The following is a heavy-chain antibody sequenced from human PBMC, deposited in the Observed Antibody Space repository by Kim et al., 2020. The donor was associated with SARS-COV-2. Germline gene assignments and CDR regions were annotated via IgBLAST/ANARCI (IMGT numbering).Heavy chain of an antibody. D-gene: IGHD5-12*01. CDR3: ARLNSGYDSPDY. V-gene: IGHV5-10-1*01. Sequence: TYSPSFQGHVTISADKSISTAYLQWSSLKASDTAMYYCARLNSGYDSPDYWGQGTLVTVSS. J-gene: IGHJ4*02.